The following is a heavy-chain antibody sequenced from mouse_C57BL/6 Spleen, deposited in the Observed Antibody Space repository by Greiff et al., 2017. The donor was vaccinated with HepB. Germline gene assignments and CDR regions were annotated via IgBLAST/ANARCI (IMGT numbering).Heavy chain of an antibody. CDR2: IDPETGGT. V-gene: IGHV1-15*01. Sequence: QVQLQQSGAELVRPGASVTLSCKASGYTFTDYEMHWVKQTPVHGLEWIGAIDPETGGTAYNQKFKGKAILTADKSSSTAYMELRSLTSEDSAVYYCTDYGSRGYWYFDVWGTGTTVTVSS. CDR1: GYTFTDYE. CDR3: TDYGSRGYWYFDV. J-gene: IGHJ1*03. D-gene: IGHD1-1*01.